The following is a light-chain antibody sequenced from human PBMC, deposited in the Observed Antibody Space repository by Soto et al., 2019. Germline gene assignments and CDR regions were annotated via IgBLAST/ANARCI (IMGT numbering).Light chain of an antibody. J-gene: IGKJ5*01. CDR1: QSISGY. Sequence: EIVMTQSPATLSLSPGERATLSCRASQSISGYLAWYQQKPGQAPRLLIYAASIRATGIPARFSGSGSGTDFTLTISSLEPGDFAIYYCQQRSKWPITFGQGTRLEIK. CDR2: AAS. V-gene: IGKV3-11*01. CDR3: QQRSKWPIT.